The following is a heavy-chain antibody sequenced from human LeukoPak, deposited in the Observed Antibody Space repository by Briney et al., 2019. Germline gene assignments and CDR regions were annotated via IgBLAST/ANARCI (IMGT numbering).Heavy chain of an antibody. V-gene: IGHV3-30-3*01. CDR3: ARATHLQYSDY. CDR1: GFTFSSYA. Sequence: QTGGSLRLSCAASGFTFSSYAMHWVRQAPGKGLEWVAVISYDGSNKYYADSVKGRFTISRDNSKNTLYLQMNSLRAEDTAVYYCARATHLQYSDYWGQGTLVTVSS. J-gene: IGHJ4*02. CDR2: ISYDGSNK.